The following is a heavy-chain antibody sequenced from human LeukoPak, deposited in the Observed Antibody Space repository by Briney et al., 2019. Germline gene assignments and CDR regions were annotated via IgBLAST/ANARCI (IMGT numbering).Heavy chain of an antibody. V-gene: IGHV3-21*01. CDR3: ARGIEGVLGAFDI. CDR2: ISSSSSYI. CDR1: GFTFSSYS. J-gene: IGHJ3*02. Sequence: PGGSLRLSCAASGFTFSSYSMNWVRQAPGKGLEWVSSISSSSSYIYYADSVKGRFTISRDNAKNSLYLQMNSLRAEDTAVYYCARGIEGVLGAFDIWGQGTMVTVSS. D-gene: IGHD3-16*02.